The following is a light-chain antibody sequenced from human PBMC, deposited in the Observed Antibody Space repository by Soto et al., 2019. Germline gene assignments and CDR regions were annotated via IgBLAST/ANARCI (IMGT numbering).Light chain of an antibody. Sequence: DIQMTQSPSSLSASVGDRVTITCRASHSIDYYLNWYQQRPGKAPKLLIYAASSLQSGVPSRFSGSGSGTDFNLTISSLQPEDFANYYCQQSYNTPWTFGQGTKVEIK. CDR1: HSIDYY. CDR2: AAS. V-gene: IGKV1-39*01. J-gene: IGKJ1*01. CDR3: QQSYNTPWT.